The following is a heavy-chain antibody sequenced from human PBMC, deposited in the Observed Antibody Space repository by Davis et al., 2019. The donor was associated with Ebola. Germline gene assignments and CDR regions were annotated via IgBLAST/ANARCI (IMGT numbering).Heavy chain of an antibody. V-gene: IGHV3-11*06. J-gene: IGHJ4*02. D-gene: IGHD5-18*01. Sequence: GGSLRLSCAASGFTFSDYYIIWIRQAPGKGLEWVSYISSSSTYTNYADSVKGRFTISRDNAKKSLYLQMNSLRAEDTAVYYCARAVQLWLPLDSWGQGTLVTVSS. CDR3: ARAVQLWLPLDS. CDR1: GFTFSDYY. CDR2: ISSSSTYT.